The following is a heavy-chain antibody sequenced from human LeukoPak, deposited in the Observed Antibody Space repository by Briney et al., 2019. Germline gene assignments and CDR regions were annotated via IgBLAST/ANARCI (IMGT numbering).Heavy chain of an antibody. J-gene: IGHJ5*02. CDR1: GFIFSSYG. D-gene: IGHD3-22*01. Sequence: PGGSLRLSCAASGFIFSSYGMHWVRQAPGKGLEWVAFIRYDGTNKYYADSVKGRFTISRDNSKNTLYLQMSSPRTEDTAVYYCAKDRAVVDLASNWWDPWGQGTLVTVSS. CDR2: IRYDGTNK. V-gene: IGHV3-30*02. CDR3: AKDRAVVDLASNWWDP.